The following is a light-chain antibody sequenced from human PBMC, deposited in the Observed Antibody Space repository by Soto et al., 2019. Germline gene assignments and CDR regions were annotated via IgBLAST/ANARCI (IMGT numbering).Light chain of an antibody. CDR3: QHYNSYSEA. CDR2: KAS. V-gene: IGKV2D-29*01. CDR1: QSLLHSDGKTY. J-gene: IGKJ1*01. Sequence: DIVMTQTPLSLSVTPGQPASISCKSSQSLLHSDGKTYLYWYLQKPGQPPQLLIYKASTLKSGVPSRFSGSGSGTEFTLTISSLQPDDFATYYCQHYNSYSEAFGQGTKVDIK.